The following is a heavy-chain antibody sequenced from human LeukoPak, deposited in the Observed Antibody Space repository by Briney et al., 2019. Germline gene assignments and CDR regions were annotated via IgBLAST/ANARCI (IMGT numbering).Heavy chain of an antibody. V-gene: IGHV1-69*13. CDR1: RGTFSSYA. D-gene: IGHD3-10*01. CDR3: ARAHRMVRGVIYYYGMDV. CDR2: IIPIFGTA. J-gene: IGHJ6*02. Sequence: AASVKVSCKASRGTFSSYAISWVRQTPGQGLEWMGGIIPIFGTANYAQKFQGRVTITADESTSTAYMELSSLRSEDTAVYYCARAHRMVRGVIYYYGMDVWGQGTTVTVSS.